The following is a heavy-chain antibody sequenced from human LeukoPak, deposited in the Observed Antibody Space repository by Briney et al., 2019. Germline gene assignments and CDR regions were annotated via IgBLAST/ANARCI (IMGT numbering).Heavy chain of an antibody. J-gene: IGHJ4*02. V-gene: IGHV3-21*01. Sequence: GGSLRLSCAGSEFTFSSYSMHWVRQAPGKGLEWVSSISGSSSDIYYADSVKGRFTISRDNSKNSLYLQMKSLRAEDTALYYCARRGYYDYSGFDYWGQGTLVTVSS. CDR1: EFTFSSYS. D-gene: IGHD3-22*01. CDR3: ARRGYYDYSGFDY. CDR2: ISGSSSDI.